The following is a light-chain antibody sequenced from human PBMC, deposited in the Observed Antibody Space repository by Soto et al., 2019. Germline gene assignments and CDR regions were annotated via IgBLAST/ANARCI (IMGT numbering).Light chain of an antibody. CDR3: QQYGTSPGFT. CDR1: QSVDSGS. V-gene: IGKV3-20*01. CDR2: ATS. J-gene: IGKJ3*01. Sequence: EIVLTQSPGTLSLSPGERATLSCRASQSVDSGSLAWYQQKPGQTPRLLIYATSSRATGTPDRFSGSGSGAEFTLTISRLEPEDFAVYYCQQYGTSPGFTFGPGTRVDIK.